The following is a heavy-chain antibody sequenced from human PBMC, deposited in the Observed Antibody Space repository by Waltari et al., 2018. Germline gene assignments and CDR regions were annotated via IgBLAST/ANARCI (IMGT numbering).Heavy chain of an antibody. CDR1: GFTFSHYG. Sequence: QAHLEESGGGVVQPGKSLTLSCAASGFTFSHYGMHWVRQAPGKGLEWVGVISGDGTLEFYADSVKGRFSISRDNSKDTLYLQMNSLRAEDTALYYCAKGKTVAGYYFDYWGQGTLVTVSS. D-gene: IGHD6-19*01. V-gene: IGHV3-30*18. CDR3: AKGKTVAGYYFDY. CDR2: ISGDGTLE. J-gene: IGHJ4*02.